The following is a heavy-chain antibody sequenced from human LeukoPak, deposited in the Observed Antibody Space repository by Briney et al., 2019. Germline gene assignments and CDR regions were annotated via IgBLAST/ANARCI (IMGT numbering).Heavy chain of an antibody. CDR2: VTGSGGDT. CDR3: AKGSRDSRPYYFDF. V-gene: IGHV3-23*01. CDR1: AFSFNSYA. J-gene: IGHJ4*02. D-gene: IGHD3-10*01. Sequence: TGGSVRRSCAASAFSFNSYARSWVRHAPGKVLEWVSAVTGSGGDTDHADSVKGPFTISRDNSKNTRYLQMNSLRAEDTAVYYCAKGSRDSRPYYFDFWGQGTLVTVSS.